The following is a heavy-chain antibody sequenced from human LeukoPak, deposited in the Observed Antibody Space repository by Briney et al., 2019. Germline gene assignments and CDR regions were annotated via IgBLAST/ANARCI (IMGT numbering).Heavy chain of an antibody. Sequence: PGGTLRLSCAASGFTFSSYSRNWVRQAPGKGLEWVSSISSSSSYIYYADSVKGRFTISRDNAKNSLYLQMNSLRAEDTAVYYCARGYCSTTSCFDYWGQGTLVTVSS. D-gene: IGHD2-2*01. CDR1: GFTFSSYS. CDR2: ISSSSSYI. J-gene: IGHJ4*02. V-gene: IGHV3-21*01. CDR3: ARGYCSTTSCFDY.